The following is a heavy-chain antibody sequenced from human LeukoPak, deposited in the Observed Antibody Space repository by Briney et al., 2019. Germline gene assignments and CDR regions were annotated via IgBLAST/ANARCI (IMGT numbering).Heavy chain of an antibody. CDR3: ARRVRHRNWNDGEFFAYYYMDV. J-gene: IGHJ6*03. Sequence: SETLSLTCAVYGGSFSGYYWSWIRQPPGKGLEWIGEINHSGSTNYNPSLKSRVTISVDTSKNQFSLKLSSVTAADTAVYYCARRVRHRNWNDGEFFAYYYMDVWGKGTTVTISS. D-gene: IGHD1-1*01. CDR1: GGSFSGYY. CDR2: INHSGST. V-gene: IGHV4-34*01.